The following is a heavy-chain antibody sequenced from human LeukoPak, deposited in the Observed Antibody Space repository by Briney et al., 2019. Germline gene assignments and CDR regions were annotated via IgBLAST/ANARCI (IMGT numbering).Heavy chain of an antibody. CDR1: GTSISHYY. CDR2: IHTSGGS. V-gene: IGHV4-4*09. D-gene: IGHD1-26*01. CDR3: ARLGSYHDF. Sequence: PSETLSFTCTVSGTSISHYYWSWIRQTPEKGLEWMGHIHTSGGSSPYPSLKSRLTMSIETSRNQFSLKLTSVTAADTAVYFCARLGSYHDFWGQGALVTVSS. J-gene: IGHJ4*02.